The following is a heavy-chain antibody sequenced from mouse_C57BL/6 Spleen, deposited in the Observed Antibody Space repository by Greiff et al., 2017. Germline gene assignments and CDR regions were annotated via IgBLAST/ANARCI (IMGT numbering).Heavy chain of an antibody. V-gene: IGHV1-64*01. J-gene: IGHJ4*01. Sequence: QVQLQQPGAELVKPGASVKLSCKASGYTFTSYWMHWVKQRPGQGLEWIGMIHPNSGSTNYNEKFKSKATLTVDKSSSTAYMQLSSLTSEDSAVYYCARGKDYYYDYEGAMDYWGQGTSVTVSS. CDR1: GYTFTSYW. CDR2: IHPNSGST. CDR3: ARGKDYYYDYEGAMDY. D-gene: IGHD2-4*01.